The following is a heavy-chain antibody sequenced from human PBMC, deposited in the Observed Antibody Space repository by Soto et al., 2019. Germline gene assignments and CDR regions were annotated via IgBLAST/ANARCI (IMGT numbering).Heavy chain of an antibody. CDR2: IYYSGST. CDR3: ACLRYGSGSYFDY. J-gene: IGHJ4*02. V-gene: IGHV4-39*01. Sequence: QLQLQESGPGLVKPSETLSLTCTVSGGSISSSSYYWGWIRQPPGKGLEWIGSIYYSGSTYYNPSLKSRVTISVDTSKNQFSLKLSSVTAADTAVYYCACLRYGSGSYFDYWGQGTLVTVSS. D-gene: IGHD3-10*01. CDR1: GGSISSSSYY.